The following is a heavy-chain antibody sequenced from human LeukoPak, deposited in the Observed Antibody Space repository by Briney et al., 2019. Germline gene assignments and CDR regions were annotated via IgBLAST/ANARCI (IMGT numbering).Heavy chain of an antibody. CDR2: IYYSGST. D-gene: IGHD2-2*01. Sequence: SETLSLTCTVSGGSISSGGYYWSWIRQHPGKGVEWIGYIYYSGSTYYNPSLKSRVTISVDTSKNQFSLKLSSVTAADTAVYYCARDLPVEGVTDWGQGTLVTVSS. CDR1: GGSISSGGYY. J-gene: IGHJ4*02. V-gene: IGHV4-31*03. CDR3: ARDLPVEGVTD.